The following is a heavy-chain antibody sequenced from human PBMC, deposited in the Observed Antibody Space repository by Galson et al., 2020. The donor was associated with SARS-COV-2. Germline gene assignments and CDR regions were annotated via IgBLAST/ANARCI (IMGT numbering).Heavy chain of an antibody. CDR1: GGSIRGFY. CDR2: VYNGGRT. D-gene: IGHD6-25*01. J-gene: IGHJ5*02. Sequence: SETLSLTCTVSGGSIRGFYYSWIRQPPGKGLEWIGYVYNGGRTNYNPSLKSRVAIIGDTSNDYFSRKLTSVTAADTAVYYCARGTSSGWLEPYWYGAWGQGILVTVSS. CDR3: ARGTSSGWLEPYWYGA. V-gene: IGHV4-59*01.